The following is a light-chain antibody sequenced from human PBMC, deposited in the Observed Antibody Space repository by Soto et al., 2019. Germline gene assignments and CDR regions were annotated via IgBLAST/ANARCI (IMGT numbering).Light chain of an antibody. CDR3: QQYDSSPRT. J-gene: IGKJ1*01. CDR1: QSVSTRS. V-gene: IGKV3-20*01. CDR2: GAS. Sequence: DTVSTQSPGTLSLSPGKRATRSCRASQSVSTRSLAWYQQKPGQAPRLLISGASSRAADIPDRFSGSGSGTDFALTINRLEPEDFVVYYCQQYDSSPRTFSQGTKVDIK.